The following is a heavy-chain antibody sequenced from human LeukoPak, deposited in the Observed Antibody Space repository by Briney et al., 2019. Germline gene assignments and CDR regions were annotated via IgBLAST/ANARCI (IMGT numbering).Heavy chain of an antibody. CDR3: ARIAVADRWRDY. J-gene: IGHJ4*02. D-gene: IGHD6-19*01. CDR1: GFTFSSNW. CDR2: IKQDGSEK. Sequence: GRSLRPSWAAAGFTFSSNWMSSVRQAPGKMLRRVATIKQDGSEKYYVDSVKGRFPISRDNAKKSLYLQMNSLRAEDTAVYYCARIAVADRWRDYWGQGTLVTVSS. V-gene: IGHV3-7*05.